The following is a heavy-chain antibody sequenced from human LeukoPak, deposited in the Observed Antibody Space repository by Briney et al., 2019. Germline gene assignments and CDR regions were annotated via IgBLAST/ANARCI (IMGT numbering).Heavy chain of an antibody. V-gene: IGHV3-9*01. J-gene: IGHJ4*02. CDR2: ISWNSGII. D-gene: IGHD6-13*01. Sequence: GGSLRLSCAASGFTFDDYAMHWVRHAPGKGLEWVSGISWNSGIIGYADSVKGRFTISRDNAKNSLYLQMNSLRAEDTALYYCAKSSYGYSSSWSLSFDYWGQGTLVTVSS. CDR3: AKSSYGYSSSWSLSFDY. CDR1: GFTFDDYA.